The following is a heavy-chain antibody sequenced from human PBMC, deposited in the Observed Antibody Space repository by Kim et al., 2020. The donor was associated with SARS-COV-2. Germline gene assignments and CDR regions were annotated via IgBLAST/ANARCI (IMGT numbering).Heavy chain of an antibody. CDR2: IYYSGST. CDR3: ARTLPLYCSGGSCQPTKDYYYYYGMDV. Sequence: SETLSLTCTVSGGSISSGDYYWSWIRQPPGKGLEWIGYIYYSGSTYYNPSLKSRVTISVDTSKNQFSLKLSSVTAADTAVYYCARTLPLYCSGGSCQPTKDYYYYYGMDVWGQGTTVTVSS. D-gene: IGHD2-15*01. CDR1: GGSISSGDYY. V-gene: IGHV4-30-4*01. J-gene: IGHJ6*02.